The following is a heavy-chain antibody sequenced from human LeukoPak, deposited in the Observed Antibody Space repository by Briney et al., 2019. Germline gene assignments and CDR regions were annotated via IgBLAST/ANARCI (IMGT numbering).Heavy chain of an antibody. CDR3: ARWGITMVRGVMRNWFDP. CDR1: GGSISSYY. V-gene: IGHV4-59*01. J-gene: IGHJ5*02. Sequence: SETLSLTCTVSGGSISSYYWSWIRQPPGKGLEWIGYIYYSGSTNYNPSLKSRVTISVDTSKNQFSLKLSSVTAADTAVYYCARWGITMVRGVMRNWFDPWGQGTLVTVSS. D-gene: IGHD3-10*01. CDR2: IYYSGST.